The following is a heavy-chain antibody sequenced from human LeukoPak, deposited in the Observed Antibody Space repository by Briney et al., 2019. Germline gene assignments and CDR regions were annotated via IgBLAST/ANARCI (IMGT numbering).Heavy chain of an antibody. CDR3: VREGYCGGDCSSGWYLDL. CDR1: GFTFSSYW. CDR2: IDNDGSFT. Sequence: GGSLRLSCAPSGFTFSSYWMHWVRQAPGKGPEWVSRIDNDGSFTTYADSVKGRFIISRDNARNTVHLQMNSLRVDDTAVYYCVREGYCGGDCSSGWYLDLWGRGTLVTVSS. J-gene: IGHJ2*01. V-gene: IGHV3-74*01. D-gene: IGHD2-21*02.